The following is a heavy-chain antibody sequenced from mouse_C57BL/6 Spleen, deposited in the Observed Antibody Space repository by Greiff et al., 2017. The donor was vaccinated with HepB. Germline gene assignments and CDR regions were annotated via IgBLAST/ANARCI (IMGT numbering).Heavy chain of an antibody. CDR3: AKTDSNYVSWFAY. CDR2: INPGSGNT. J-gene: IGHJ3*01. Sequence: QVQLQQSGAELVRPGASVKLSCKASGYTFTDYYINWVKQRPGQGLEWIAGINPGSGNTYYNKKFKGKATLTADKSSSTAYMQLSSLTSEDSAVDYCAKTDSNYVSWFAYWGQGTLVTVSA. V-gene: IGHV1-76*01. CDR1: GYTFTDYY. D-gene: IGHD2-5*01.